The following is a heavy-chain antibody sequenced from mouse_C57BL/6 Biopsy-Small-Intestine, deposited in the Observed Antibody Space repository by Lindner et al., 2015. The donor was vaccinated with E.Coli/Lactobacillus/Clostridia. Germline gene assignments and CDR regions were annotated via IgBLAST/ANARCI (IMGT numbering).Heavy chain of an antibody. V-gene: IGHV1-18*01. D-gene: IGHD1-1*02. CDR2: INPNNGGT. J-gene: IGHJ2*01. CDR1: GYTFTDYN. Sequence: VQLQESGPELVKPGASVKIPCKASGYTFTDYNMDWVKQSHGKSLEWIGDINPNNGGTIYNQKFKGKATLTVDKSSSTAYMELRSLTSEDTAVYYCARLVGRGMYYFDYWGQGTTLTVSS. CDR3: ARLVGRGMYYFDY.